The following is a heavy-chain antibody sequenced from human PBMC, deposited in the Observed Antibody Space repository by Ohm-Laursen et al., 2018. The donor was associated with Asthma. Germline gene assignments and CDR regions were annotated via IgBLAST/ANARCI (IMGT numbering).Heavy chain of an antibody. J-gene: IGHJ5*02. D-gene: IGHD6-19*01. Sequence: SQTLSLTCAVSGGSISSSNWWSWVRQPPGKGLEWIGSIYYSGSTYYNPSLKSRVTISVDTSKNQFSLKLSSVTAADTAVYYCARQSSSGWHSNNWFDPWGQGTLVTVSS. V-gene: IGHV4-39*01. CDR1: GGSISSSNW. CDR2: IYYSGST. CDR3: ARQSSSGWHSNNWFDP.